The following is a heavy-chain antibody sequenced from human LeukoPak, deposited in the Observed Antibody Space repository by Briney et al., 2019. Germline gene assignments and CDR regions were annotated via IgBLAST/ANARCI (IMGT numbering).Heavy chain of an antibody. Sequence: SQTLPLTCTVSGGSISSGSYYWSWIRQPAGKGLEWIGRIYTSGSTNYNPSLKSRVTISVDTSKNQFSLKLSSVTAADTAVYYCAREYDFVWGAFDYWGQGTLVTVSS. CDR2: IYTSGST. CDR1: GGSISSGSYY. CDR3: AREYDFVWGAFDY. V-gene: IGHV4-61*02. D-gene: IGHD3-16*01. J-gene: IGHJ4*02.